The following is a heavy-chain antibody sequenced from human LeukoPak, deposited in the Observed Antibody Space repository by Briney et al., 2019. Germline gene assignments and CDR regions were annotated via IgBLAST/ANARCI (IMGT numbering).Heavy chain of an antibody. CDR3: AYSGSYGHLGY. CDR2: IYYSGST. Sequence: SETLSLTCTVSGGSISGSSYYWGWIRQPPGKGLEWIGSIYYSGSTYYNPSLKNRVAISVDTSKNQFSLKLNSVTATDTAVYYCAYSGSYGHLGYWGQGIPVTVAS. CDR1: GGSISGSSYY. D-gene: IGHD1-26*01. V-gene: IGHV4-39*01. J-gene: IGHJ4*02.